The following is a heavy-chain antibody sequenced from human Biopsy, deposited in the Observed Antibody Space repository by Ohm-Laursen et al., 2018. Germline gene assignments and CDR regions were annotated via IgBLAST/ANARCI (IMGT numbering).Heavy chain of an antibody. D-gene: IGHD1-26*01. CDR2: IIPMFGTA. Sequence: VKISCKASGGTFINYAISWVRQAPGQGLEWMGGIIPMFGTANYAQMFQGRVTIGADESTSTSYMELSSLTTGDTAIYYCARGPHSGSHSCFDYWGRGTLVTVSS. CDR3: ARGPHSGSHSCFDY. V-gene: IGHV1-69*13. J-gene: IGHJ4*02. CDR1: GGTFINYA.